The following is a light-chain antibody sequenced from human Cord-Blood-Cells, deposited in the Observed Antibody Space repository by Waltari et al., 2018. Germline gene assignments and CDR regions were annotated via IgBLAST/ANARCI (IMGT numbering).Light chain of an antibody. J-gene: IGKJ2*01. V-gene: IGKV3-11*01. CDR3: QQRSNWPYT. CDR1: QSVSSY. CDR2: DAS. Sequence: EIVLTQSPATLSSSPGERATLSCSASQSVSSYLALYQQKPGQAPRLLIYDASNRVTCITARFSGSGSGTDFTLTISSLEPEDFAVYYCQQRSNWPYTFGQGTKLEIK.